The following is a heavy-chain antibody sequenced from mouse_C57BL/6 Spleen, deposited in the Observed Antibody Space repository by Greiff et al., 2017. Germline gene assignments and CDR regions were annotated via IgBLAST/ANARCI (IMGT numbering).Heavy chain of an antibody. CDR1: GYTFTSYW. CDR3: ARGGYDYDGYYFDY. V-gene: IGHV1-55*01. J-gene: IGHJ2*01. Sequence: QVQLQQPGAELVKPGASVKMSCKASGYTFTSYWITWVKQRPGQGLEWIGDIYPGSGSTNYNEKFKSKATLTVDTSSSTAYMQLSSLTSEDSAVYYCARGGYDYDGYYFDYWGQGTTLTVSS. D-gene: IGHD2-4*01. CDR2: IYPGSGST.